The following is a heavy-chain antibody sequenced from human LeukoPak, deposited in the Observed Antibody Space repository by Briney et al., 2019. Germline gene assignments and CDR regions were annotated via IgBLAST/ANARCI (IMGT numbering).Heavy chain of an antibody. Sequence: GGSLRLSCAASGFTFSSYAMHWVRQAPGKGLEWVSGISWNSGSIGYADSVKGRFTISRDNAKNSLYLQMNSLRAEDTALYYCAKGWPVDYWGQGTLVTVSS. V-gene: IGHV3-9*01. CDR2: ISWNSGSI. J-gene: IGHJ4*02. CDR3: AKGWPVDY. CDR1: GFTFSSYA. D-gene: IGHD6-13*01.